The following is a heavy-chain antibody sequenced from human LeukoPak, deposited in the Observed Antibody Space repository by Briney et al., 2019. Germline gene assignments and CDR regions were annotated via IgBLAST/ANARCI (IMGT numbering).Heavy chain of an antibody. CDR3: ARVNAYYYGSGSKIFDY. CDR2: IYTSGST. Sequence: SQTLSLTCTVSGGSISSGSYYWSWIRQPAGKGLEWIGRIYTSGSTNYNPSLKSRVTISVDTSKNQFSLKLSSVTAADTAVYYCARVNAYYYGSGSKIFDYWGQGTLVTVSP. V-gene: IGHV4-61*02. J-gene: IGHJ4*02. CDR1: GGSISSGSYY. D-gene: IGHD3-10*01.